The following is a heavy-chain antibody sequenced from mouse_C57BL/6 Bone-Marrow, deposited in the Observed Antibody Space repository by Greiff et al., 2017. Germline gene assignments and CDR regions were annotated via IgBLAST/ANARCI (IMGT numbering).Heavy chain of an antibody. CDR2: FYPGSGST. CDR3: ARHDALSCGGCVDV. CDR1: GYTFTEYT. V-gene: IGHV1-62-2*01. D-gene: IGHD3-3*01. Sequence: VQLQQSGAELVKPGASVKLSCKASGYTFTEYTIHWVKQRPGQGLEWIGWFYPGSGSTKYNEKFKDKATLTAAKSSSTAYMELSRLTSDDSTVYFCARHDALSCGGCVDVWGTGTTVTVSS. J-gene: IGHJ1*03.